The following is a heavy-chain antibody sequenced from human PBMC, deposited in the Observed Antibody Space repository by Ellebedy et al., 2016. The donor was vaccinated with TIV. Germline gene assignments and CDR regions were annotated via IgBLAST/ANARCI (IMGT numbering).Heavy chain of an antibody. CDR3: ARDPLFPTMSPAGTPFDY. Sequence: GESLKISCEASGLRIGNYWMSWVRQAPGKGLEWVANINLEGSDKFYVDSVKGRFTISRDNAKNSLYLQMRSLGVDDTAVYYCARDPLFPTMSPAGTPFDYWGQGTLVTVSS. CDR1: GLRIGNYW. D-gene: IGHD2-2*01. CDR2: INLEGSDK. V-gene: IGHV3-7*03. J-gene: IGHJ4*02.